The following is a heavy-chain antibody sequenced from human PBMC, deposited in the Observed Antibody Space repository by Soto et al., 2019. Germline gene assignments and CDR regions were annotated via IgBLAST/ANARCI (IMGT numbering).Heavy chain of an antibody. V-gene: IGHV1-3*01. CDR3: ARPRYSGYDYSEFSY. D-gene: IGHD5-12*01. J-gene: IGHJ4*02. CDR1: GYTFTSYA. Sequence: ASVKVSCKASGYTFTSYAMHWVRQAPGQRLEWMGWINAGNGNTKYSQKFQGRVTITRDTSASTAYMELSSLRSEDTAVYYCARPRYSGYDYSEFSYWGQGTLVTVSS. CDR2: INAGNGNT.